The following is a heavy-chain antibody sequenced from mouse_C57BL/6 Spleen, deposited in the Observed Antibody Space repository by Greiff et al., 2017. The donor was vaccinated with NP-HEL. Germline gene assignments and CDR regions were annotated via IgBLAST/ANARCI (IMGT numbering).Heavy chain of an antibody. CDR3: ARGKHYFDY. J-gene: IGHJ2*01. CDR2: IDPSDSYT. Sequence: VQLQQPGAELVMPGASVKLSCKASGYTFTSYWMHWVKQRPGQGLEWIGEIDPSDSYTNYNQKFKGKSTLTVDKSSSTAYMQLSSLTSEDSAVYYCARGKHYFDYWGQGTTLTVSS. CDR1: GYTFTSYW. V-gene: IGHV1-69*01.